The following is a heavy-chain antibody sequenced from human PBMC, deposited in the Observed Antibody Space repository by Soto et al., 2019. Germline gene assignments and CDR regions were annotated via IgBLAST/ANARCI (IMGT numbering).Heavy chain of an antibody. J-gene: IGHJ3*02. CDR1: GFTFSSYV. V-gene: IGHV3-23*01. CDR2: ISGSGGST. Sequence: EVQLLESGGGLVQPGGSLRLSCAASGFTFSSYVMSWVRQAPGKGLEWVSAISGSGGSTYYADSVKGRFTISRDNSKNTLYLQMNSLRAEDTAVYYCAKVIPGIAYCGGDCYSYDAFDIWGQGTMVTVSS. CDR3: AKVIPGIAYCGGDCYSYDAFDI. D-gene: IGHD2-21*02.